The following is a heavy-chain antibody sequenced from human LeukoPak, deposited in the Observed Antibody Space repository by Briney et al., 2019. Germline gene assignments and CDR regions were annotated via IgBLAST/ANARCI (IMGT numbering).Heavy chain of an antibody. V-gene: IGHV1-2*06. CDR2: INPNSGGT. CDR1: GYTFTGYY. Sequence: ASVTVSCKASGYTFTGYYMHWVRQAPGQGLEWMGRINPNSGGTNYAQKFQGRVTMTRDTSISTAYMELSRLRSDDTAVYYCARDSYGSGSYYNAPSFDYWGQGTLVTVSS. J-gene: IGHJ4*02. D-gene: IGHD3-10*01. CDR3: ARDSYGSGSYYNAPSFDY.